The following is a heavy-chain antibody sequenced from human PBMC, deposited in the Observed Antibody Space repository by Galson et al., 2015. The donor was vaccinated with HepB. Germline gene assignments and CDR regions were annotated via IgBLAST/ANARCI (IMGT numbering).Heavy chain of an antibody. CDR1: GFTFSSYD. D-gene: IGHD3-3*01. CDR2: IGTAGDT. CDR3: ARAASGDFWMGRYYYYMDV. J-gene: IGHJ6*03. V-gene: IGHV3-13*01. Sequence: SLRLSCAASGFTFSSYDMHWVRQATGKGLEWVSAIGTAGDTYYPGSVKGRFTISRENAKNSLYLQMNSLRAGDTAVYYCARAASGDFWMGRYYYYMDVWGKGTTVTVSS.